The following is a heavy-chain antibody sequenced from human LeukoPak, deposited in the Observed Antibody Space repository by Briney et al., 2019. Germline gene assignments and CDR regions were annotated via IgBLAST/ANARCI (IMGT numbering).Heavy chain of an antibody. V-gene: IGHV1-69*01. CDR2: IIPIFGTP. J-gene: IGHJ3*01. CDR1: GGTFSRYA. Sequence: SVKVSCKASGGTFSRYAISWVRQAPGQGLEWMGRIIPIFGTPDYAQKFQGRVTITADESTSTAYMELSRLRFEDTAVYYCARQGYTNNLGGYFGDKDDGFDLWGQGTMVTVSS. CDR3: ARQGYTNNLGGYFGDKDDGFDL. D-gene: IGHD3-9*01.